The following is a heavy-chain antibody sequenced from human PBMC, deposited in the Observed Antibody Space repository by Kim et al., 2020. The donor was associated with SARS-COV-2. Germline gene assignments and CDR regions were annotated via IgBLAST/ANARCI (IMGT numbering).Heavy chain of an antibody. CDR2: ISGSGGST. J-gene: IGHJ6*04. CDR3: AKAGGGERYYDFWSGYYPATGCKDV. Sequence: GGSLRLSCAASGFTFSSYAMSWVRQAPGKGLEWVSAISGSGGSTYYADSVKGRFTISRDNSKNTLYLQMNSLRAEDTAVYYCAKAGGGERYYDFWSGYYPATGCKDVWGKGTTVTVSS. D-gene: IGHD3-3*01. CDR1: GFTFSSYA. V-gene: IGHV3-23*01.